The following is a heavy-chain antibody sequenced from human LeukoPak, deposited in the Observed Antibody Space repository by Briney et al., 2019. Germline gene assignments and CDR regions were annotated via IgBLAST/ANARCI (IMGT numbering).Heavy chain of an antibody. CDR1: GFTFSSYS. J-gene: IGHJ5*02. CDR3: ARDNDFWSGSHGWFDP. V-gene: IGHV3-21*01. D-gene: IGHD3-3*01. Sequence: GGSLRLSCAASGFTFSSYSMNWVRQAPGKGLEWVPSISSSSSYIYYADSVKGRFTISRDNAKNSLYLQMNSLRAEDTAVYYCARDNDFWSGSHGWFDPWGQGTLVTVSS. CDR2: ISSSSSYI.